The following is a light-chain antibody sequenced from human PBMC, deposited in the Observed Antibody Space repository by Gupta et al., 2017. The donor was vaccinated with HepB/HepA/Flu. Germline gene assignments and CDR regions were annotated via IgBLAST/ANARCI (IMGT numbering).Light chain of an antibody. Sequence: DIVMTQPPDSLAVSLGERATINCKSSQSVLYSSNNKNYLSWFQQKPGQPPKLLIYWASTRESGVPDRFSGSGSGTDFTLTISSLRAEDVAVYYCQQYYSSPLTFGGGTKVEIK. CDR3: QQYYSSPLT. CDR2: WAS. V-gene: IGKV4-1*01. J-gene: IGKJ4*01. CDR1: QSVLYSSNNKNY.